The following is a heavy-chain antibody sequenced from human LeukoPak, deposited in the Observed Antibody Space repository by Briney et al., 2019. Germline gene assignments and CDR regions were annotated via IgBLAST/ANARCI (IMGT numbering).Heavy chain of an antibody. CDR2: IYSGGST. V-gene: IGHV3-53*01. CDR3: ASGGYYDSSGYH. CDR1: GLTVSSNY. D-gene: IGHD3-22*01. Sequence: GGSLRLSCAASGLTVSSNYMSWVRQAPGKGLEWVSVIYSGGSTYYADSVKGRFTISGDNSKNTLYLQMNSLRAEDTAVYYCASGGYYDSSGYHWGQGTLVTVSS. J-gene: IGHJ4*02.